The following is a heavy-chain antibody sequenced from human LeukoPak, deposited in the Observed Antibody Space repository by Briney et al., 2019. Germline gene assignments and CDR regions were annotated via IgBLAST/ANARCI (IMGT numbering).Heavy chain of an antibody. Sequence: GGSLRLSCAASGFTFSSYRMNWVRQAPGKGLEWVSYISSSSSTIFYADSVKGRFTISIDNAKKSLYLQMNSLRAEDTAVYYCARSITMFRGVIENYFDYWGQGTLVTVSA. V-gene: IGHV3-48*01. CDR3: ARSITMFRGVIENYFDY. D-gene: IGHD3-10*01. CDR1: GFTFSSYR. J-gene: IGHJ4*02. CDR2: ISSSSSTI.